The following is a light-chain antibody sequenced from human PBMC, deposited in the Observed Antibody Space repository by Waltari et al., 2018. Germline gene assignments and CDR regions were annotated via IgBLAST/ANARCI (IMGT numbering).Light chain of an antibody. Sequence: EVVKTQSPATLSVSPGERATLSCRASQSVSDTLAWYQQKVGQPPRLLIYSASIRATGVPARFSGSGSGTEFTLTISSLQSEDFGVYYCQQFNTWPLTFGPGTKVDFK. CDR3: QQFNTWPLT. CDR2: SAS. CDR1: QSVSDT. J-gene: IGKJ3*01. V-gene: IGKV3-15*01.